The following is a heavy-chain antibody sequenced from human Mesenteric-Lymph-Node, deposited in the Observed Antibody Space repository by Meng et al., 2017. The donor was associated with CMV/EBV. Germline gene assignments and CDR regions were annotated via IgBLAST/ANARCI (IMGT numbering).Heavy chain of an antibody. CDR2: ISSSGSTI. D-gene: IGHD5/OR15-5a*01. J-gene: IGHJ4*02. V-gene: IGHV3-11*01. CDR1: GFTFSDYY. Sequence: GESLKISCAASGFTFSDYYMSWIRQAPGKGLEWVSYISSSGSTIYYADSVKGRFTISRDNSKNTLYLQMNSLRAEDTAVYYCAKGESTLPHWGQGTRVTVSS. CDR3: AKGESTLPH.